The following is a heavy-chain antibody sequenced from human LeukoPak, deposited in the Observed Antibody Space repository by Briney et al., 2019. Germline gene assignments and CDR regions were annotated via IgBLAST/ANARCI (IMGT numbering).Heavy chain of an antibody. V-gene: IGHV4-34*01. Sequence: SETLSLTCAVYGGSFSGYYWSWIRQPPGKGLEWIGEINHSGSTNYNPSLKSRVTISVDTSKNQFSLKPSSVTAADTAVYYCARGGGDYYGSGPTYYFDYWGQGTLVTVSS. CDR2: INHSGST. J-gene: IGHJ4*02. CDR3: ARGGGDYYGSGPTYYFDY. CDR1: GGSFSGYY. D-gene: IGHD3-10*01.